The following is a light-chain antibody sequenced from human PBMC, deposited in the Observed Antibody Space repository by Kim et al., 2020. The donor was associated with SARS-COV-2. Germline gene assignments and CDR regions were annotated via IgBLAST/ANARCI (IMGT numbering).Light chain of an antibody. Sequence: RATLHCKSGQTVLYNSNNKNYLAWYQQKPAQAPKLLIYWASIRESGVSDRFSGSGSETDFTLTISSLQAEDVAVYYCQQYYSTPPSFGQGTKLEI. CDR2: WAS. CDR3: QQYYSTPPS. J-gene: IGKJ2*03. CDR1: QTVLYNSNNKNY. V-gene: IGKV4-1*01.